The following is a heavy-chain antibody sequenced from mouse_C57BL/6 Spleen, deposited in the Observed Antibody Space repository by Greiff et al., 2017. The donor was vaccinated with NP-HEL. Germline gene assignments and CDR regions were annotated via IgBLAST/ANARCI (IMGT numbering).Heavy chain of an antibody. CDR3: ARSGGYYTSYFDY. D-gene: IGHD2-3*01. CDR1: GYTFTSYW. CDR2: IDPSDSYT. V-gene: IGHV1-50*01. J-gene: IGHJ2*01. Sequence: QVQLQQPGAELVEPGASVKLSCKASGYTFTSYWMQWVKQRPGQGLEWIGEIDPSDSYTNYNQKFKGKATLTVDTSSSTAYMQLSSLTSEDSAVYYCARSGGYYTSYFDYWGQGTTLTVSS.